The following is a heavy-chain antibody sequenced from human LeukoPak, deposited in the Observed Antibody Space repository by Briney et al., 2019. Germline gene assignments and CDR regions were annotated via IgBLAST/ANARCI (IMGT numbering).Heavy chain of an antibody. CDR2: ISSSGSTI. V-gene: IGHV3-48*03. J-gene: IGHJ4*02. CDR3: ARDHFDGGMFDC. Sequence: PGGSLRLSCAASGVTFSSYEMNWVRQAPGKGLGWVSYISSSGSTIYYADSVKGRFTISRDNAKNSLYLQMNSLRAEDTAVYYCARDHFDGGMFDCWGQGTLVTVSS. CDR1: GVTFSSYE. D-gene: IGHD4-23*01.